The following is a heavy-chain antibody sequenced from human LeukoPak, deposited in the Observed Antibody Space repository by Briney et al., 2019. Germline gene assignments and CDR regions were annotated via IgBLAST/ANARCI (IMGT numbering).Heavy chain of an antibody. CDR2: INESGDT. Sequence: SETLSLTCAVYGGSFSGYYWNWFRQSPGKGLEWIGEINESGDTNNYPSLKIRVTISVDTSKNQFSLKLTSVTAADTAVYYCARGGGYCSGGSCYLDFWGQGGLVTVSS. J-gene: IGHJ4*02. CDR3: ARGGGYCSGGSCYLDF. D-gene: IGHD2-15*01. V-gene: IGHV4-34*01. CDR1: GGSFSGYY.